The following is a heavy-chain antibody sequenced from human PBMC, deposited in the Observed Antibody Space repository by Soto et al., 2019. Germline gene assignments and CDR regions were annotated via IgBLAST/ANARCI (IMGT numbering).Heavy chain of an antibody. D-gene: IGHD2-15*01. V-gene: IGHV3-74*01. Sequence: EVQLVESGGGLVQPGGSLRLSCAASGFTFSSYWMHWVRQAPGKGLVWVSRINSDGSSTSYADSVKGRFTISRDNAKNTLYLQMNSLRDEDTAVYYCARPNSYCSGGSCYSIPMDVWGKGTTVTVSS. CDR1: GFTFSSYW. CDR2: INSDGSST. CDR3: ARPNSYCSGGSCYSIPMDV. J-gene: IGHJ6*03.